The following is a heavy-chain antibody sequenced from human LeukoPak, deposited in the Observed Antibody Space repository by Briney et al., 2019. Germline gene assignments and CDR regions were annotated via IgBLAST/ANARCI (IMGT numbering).Heavy chain of an antibody. D-gene: IGHD3-3*01. J-gene: IGHJ3*02. V-gene: IGHV1-69*13. CDR1: GYTFTSYD. CDR2: IIPIFGTA. Sequence: ASVKVSCKASGYTFTSYDINWVRQATGQGLEWMGGIIPIFGTANYAQKFQGRVTITADESTSTAYMELSSLRSEDTAVYYCARDLRRITIFGLTDAFDIWGQGTMVTVSS. CDR3: ARDLRRITIFGLTDAFDI.